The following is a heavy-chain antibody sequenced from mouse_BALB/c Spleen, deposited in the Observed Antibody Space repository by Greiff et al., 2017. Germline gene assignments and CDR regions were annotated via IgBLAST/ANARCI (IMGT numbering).Heavy chain of an antibody. CDR3: ARMGGYQAWFAY. D-gene: IGHD2-2*01. Sequence: EVKLMESGPGLVKPSQSLSLTCTVTGYSITSDYAWNWIRQFPGNKLEWMGYISYSGSTSYNPSLKSRISITRDTSKNQFFLQLNSVTTEDTATYYCARMGGYQAWFAYWGQGTLVTVSA. V-gene: IGHV3-2*02. CDR1: GYSITSDYA. CDR2: ISYSGST. J-gene: IGHJ3*01.